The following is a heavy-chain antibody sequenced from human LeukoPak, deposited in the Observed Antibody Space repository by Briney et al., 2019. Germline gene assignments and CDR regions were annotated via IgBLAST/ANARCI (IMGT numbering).Heavy chain of an antibody. V-gene: IGHV3-7*03. D-gene: IGHD6-13*01. CDR1: GFPFSSYS. J-gene: IGHJ4*02. CDR3: ARSIPYGTTWYGRSDY. CDR2: IKPDGTTK. Sequence: TGRSLRLSCAASGFPFSSYSMTWVRQAPGKGLEWVANIKPDGTTKFYVDSVKGRFTISRDNALNSIYLQMNSLRAEDTAIYYCARSIPYGTTWYGRSDYWGQGTLVTVSS.